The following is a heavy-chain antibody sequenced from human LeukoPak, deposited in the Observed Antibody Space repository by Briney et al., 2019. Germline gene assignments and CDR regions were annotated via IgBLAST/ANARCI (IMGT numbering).Heavy chain of an antibody. Sequence: ASVTVSCKASGYTFTSYAMHWVRQAPGQGLEWMGWISAYNGNTNYAQKLQGRVTMTTDTSTSTAYMELRSLRSDDTAVYYCARTSGWYFDYWGQGTLVTVSS. CDR3: ARTSGWYFDY. D-gene: IGHD6-19*01. CDR1: GYTFTSYA. J-gene: IGHJ4*02. V-gene: IGHV1-18*01. CDR2: ISAYNGNT.